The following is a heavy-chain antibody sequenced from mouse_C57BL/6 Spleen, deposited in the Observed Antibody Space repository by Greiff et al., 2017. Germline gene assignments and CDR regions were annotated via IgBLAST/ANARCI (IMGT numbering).Heavy chain of an antibody. Sequence: QVQLKQSGPELVKPGASVKLSCKASGYTFTSYDINWVKQRPGQGLEWIGCIYPRDGSTKYNEKFKGKATLTVDTSSSTAYMELHSLTSEDSAVYFCARGASCLYAMDYWGQGTSGTVSS. CDR3: ARGASCLYAMDY. CDR2: IYPRDGST. V-gene: IGHV1-85*01. CDR1: GYTFTSYD. J-gene: IGHJ4*01.